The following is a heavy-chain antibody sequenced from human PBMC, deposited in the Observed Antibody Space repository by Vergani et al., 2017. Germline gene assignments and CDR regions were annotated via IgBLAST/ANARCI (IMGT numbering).Heavy chain of an antibody. J-gene: IGHJ4*02. CDR2: IYYSGST. V-gene: IGHV4-59*12. CDR1: GGSISSYY. Sequence: QVQLQESGPGLVKPSETLSLTCTVSGGSISSYYWSWIRQPPGKGLEWIGYIYYSGSTNYNPSLKSRVTISVDTSKNQFSLKLSSVTAADTAVYYCVSFDYWGQGTLVTVSS. CDR3: VSFDY.